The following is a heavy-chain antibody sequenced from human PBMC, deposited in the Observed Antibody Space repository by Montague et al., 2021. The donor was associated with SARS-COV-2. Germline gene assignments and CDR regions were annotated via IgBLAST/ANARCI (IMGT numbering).Heavy chain of an antibody. Sequence: SETLSLTCTVSGGSVTSGDYYWTWIRQPPGKGLEWIGYIYNTGRTNYNPSLKSRVTISMDTSKNQFSLKVDSVSAADTAVYYCATEMPAYDVFDTWGQGTMVTVSS. CDR2: IYNTGRT. CDR3: ATEMPAYDVFDT. D-gene: IGHD2-2*01. V-gene: IGHV4-61*08. J-gene: IGHJ3*02. CDR1: GGSVTSGDYY.